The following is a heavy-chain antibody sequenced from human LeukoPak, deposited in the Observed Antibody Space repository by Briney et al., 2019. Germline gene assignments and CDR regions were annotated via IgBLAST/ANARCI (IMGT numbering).Heavy chain of an antibody. Sequence: SGGSLRLSCAASGFTFSSYGIHWVRQAPGKGLEWVAVISYDGSNKYYADSVKGRFAISRDNSKNTLYLQMNSLRAEDTAVYYCAKGASSGYSILAVFDIWGQGTMVTVSS. J-gene: IGHJ3*02. V-gene: IGHV3-30*18. CDR2: ISYDGSNK. CDR3: AKGASSGYSILAVFDI. CDR1: GFTFSSYG. D-gene: IGHD3-22*01.